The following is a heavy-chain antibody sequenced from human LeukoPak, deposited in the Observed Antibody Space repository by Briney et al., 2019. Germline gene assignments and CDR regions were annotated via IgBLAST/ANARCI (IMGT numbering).Heavy chain of an antibody. V-gene: IGHV1-2*06. D-gene: IGHD6-13*01. J-gene: IGHJ4*02. Sequence: ASVKVSCKASGYTFTAFYMHWVRQAPGQGLEWMGRINPNSGGTKYAQKFQGRVTMTTDTSINTAYLELSRLRSDDTAVYYCARGYSSSWLGYWGQGTLVTVSS. CDR2: INPNSGGT. CDR3: ARGYSSSWLGY. CDR1: GYTFTAFY.